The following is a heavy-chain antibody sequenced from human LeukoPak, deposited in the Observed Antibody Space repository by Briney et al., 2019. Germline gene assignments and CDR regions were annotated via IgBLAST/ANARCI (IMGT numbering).Heavy chain of an antibody. D-gene: IGHD4-4*01. CDR1: GYSISNSYW. CDR3: ATYSNYGRFDF. Sequence: PSETLSPTCAVSGYSISNSYWWGWIRQPPGKGLEWIGYIYYSGSTYYNPSLKSRVTMSVDASKNQFSLKLNSVTAVDTAVYYCATYSNYGRFDFRGQGTLVTVSS. V-gene: IGHV4-28*01. CDR2: IYYSGST. J-gene: IGHJ4*02.